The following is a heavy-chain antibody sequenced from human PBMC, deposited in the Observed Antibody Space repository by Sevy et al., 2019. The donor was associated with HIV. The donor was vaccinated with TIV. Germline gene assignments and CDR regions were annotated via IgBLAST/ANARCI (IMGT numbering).Heavy chain of an antibody. CDR1: GYTLTQLS. CDR3: ATTMDYYDSSGYPFDD. D-gene: IGHD3-22*01. J-gene: IGHJ4*02. CDR2: FDPEDGET. V-gene: IGHV1-24*01. Sequence: ASVKVSCKVSGYTLTQLSMNWVRQAPGKGLEWMGTFDPEDGETFYAQNFQGRVTMTEDTSTDTAYMELSNLRSGDTAVYYCATTMDYYDSSGYPFDDWGQGTLVTVSS.